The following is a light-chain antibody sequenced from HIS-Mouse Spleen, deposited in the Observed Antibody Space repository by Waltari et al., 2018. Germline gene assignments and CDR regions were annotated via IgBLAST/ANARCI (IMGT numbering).Light chain of an antibody. CDR1: RRDVGSYNL. V-gene: IGLV2-23*01. CDR2: EGS. Sequence: QSALTQPASVSGSPGQSITISCPGTRRDVGSYNLFSWYQQHPGKGPKLMIYEGSKRPSGVSNRLSGCKSGDTASLTISGLQAEDEADYYCCCYAASSTFVVFGGGTKLTVL. CDR3: CCYAASSTFVV. J-gene: IGLJ2*01.